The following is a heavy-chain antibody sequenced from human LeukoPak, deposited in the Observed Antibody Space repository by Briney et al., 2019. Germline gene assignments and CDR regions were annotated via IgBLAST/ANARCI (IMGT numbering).Heavy chain of an antibody. J-gene: IGHJ5*02. CDR2: IFHRGTT. Sequence: PSETLSLTCNVSGYSIRNGYYWGWIRQPPGKGLEWIGNIFHRGTTYYNPPLKSRVTLSVDTSKNQFSLKLSSVTAADTAVYHCARVMGARSALHFDPWGRGTLVTVSS. D-gene: IGHD2-8*01. V-gene: IGHV4-38-2*02. CDR1: GYSIRNGYY. CDR3: ARVMGARSALHFDP.